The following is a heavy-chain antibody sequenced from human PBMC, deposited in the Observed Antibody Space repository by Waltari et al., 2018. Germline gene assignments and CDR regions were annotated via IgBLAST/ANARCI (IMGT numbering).Heavy chain of an antibody. Sequence: EVQLAQSGAEVKKPAESLKISCKGSGYSLNSYWIGWLRQMPGKGLDGMGIIYPGDSDTRYSPSFQGQVTISADKSINTAYLHWSSLKASDTAMYYCATLNSYYYGMDVWGQGTTVTVSS. D-gene: IGHD1-26*01. J-gene: IGHJ6*02. CDR2: IYPGDSDT. CDR1: GYSLNSYW. CDR3: ATLNSYYYGMDV. V-gene: IGHV5-51*01.